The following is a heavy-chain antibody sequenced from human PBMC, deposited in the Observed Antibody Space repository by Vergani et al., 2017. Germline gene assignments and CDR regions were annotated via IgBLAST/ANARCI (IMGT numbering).Heavy chain of an antibody. Sequence: QLQLQESGSGLVKPSQTLSLTCAVSGGSISSGGYSWSWIRQPPGKGLEWIGYIYHSGSNYYNPSLKSRVTISVDRSKNQFSLKLSSVTAADTAVYYCARFSPKYYYDSSGYYGMDVWGQGTTVTVSS. J-gene: IGHJ6*02. CDR2: IYHSGSN. CDR3: ARFSPKYYYDSSGYYGMDV. CDR1: GGSISSGGYS. D-gene: IGHD3-22*01. V-gene: IGHV4-30-2*01.